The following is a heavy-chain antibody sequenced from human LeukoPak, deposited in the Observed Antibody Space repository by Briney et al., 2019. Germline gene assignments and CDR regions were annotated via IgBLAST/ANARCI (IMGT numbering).Heavy chain of an antibody. V-gene: IGHV3-30-3*01. J-gene: IGHJ3*02. D-gene: IGHD3-22*01. Sequence: GGSLRLSCAASGFTFSSYAMHWVRQAPGKGLEWVAVISYDGSNKYYADSAKGRFTISRDNAKNSLYLQMNSLRAEDTAVYYCARGHYYDSSGYYYAIWGQGTMVTVSS. CDR2: ISYDGSNK. CDR3: ARGHYYDSSGYYYAI. CDR1: GFTFSSYA.